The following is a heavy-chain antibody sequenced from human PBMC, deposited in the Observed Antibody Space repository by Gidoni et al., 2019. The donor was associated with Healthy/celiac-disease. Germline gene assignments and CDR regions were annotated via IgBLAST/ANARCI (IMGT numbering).Heavy chain of an antibody. CDR2: IWYDGSNK. D-gene: IGHD3-22*01. CDR3: ARSGGVVVIRDAFDI. CDR1: GFTFRRYG. V-gene: IGHV3-33*01. Sequence: VPLLESGGGVVHLGCSLRLSCAASGFTFRRYGMHWVRQAPGKGLEWVAVIWYDGSNKYYADAVKGRFNSSRDNSKNTLYRQMNSMRAEDTAVYYCARSGGVVVIRDAFDIWGQGTMVTVSS. J-gene: IGHJ3*02.